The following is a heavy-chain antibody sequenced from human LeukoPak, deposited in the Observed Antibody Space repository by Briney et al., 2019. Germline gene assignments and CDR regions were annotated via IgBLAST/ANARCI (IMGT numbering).Heavy chain of an antibody. CDR2: VFYSGTT. V-gene: IGHV4-39*07. CDR3: ASLTFDY. J-gene: IGHJ4*02. CDR1: GDSITSYSTYY. Sequence: SETLSLTCTVSGDSITSYSTYYWGWIRQPPGKGLEWIGSVFYSGTTYYNPSLKSRVTISLDMSKNQFSLKLTSVTAADTAVYYCASLTFDYWGQGTLVTVSS.